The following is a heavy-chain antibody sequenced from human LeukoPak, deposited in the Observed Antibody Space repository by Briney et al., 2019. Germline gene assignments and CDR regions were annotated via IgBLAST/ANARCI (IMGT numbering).Heavy chain of an antibody. CDR2: ISSSSSRT. D-gene: IGHD3-9*01. Sequence: SGGSLRLSCAASGFTVSSNYMSWVRQAPGKGLEWVSGISSSSSRTYYADSVRGRFTISRDNSKNTLYLQMNSLRAEDTAVYYCAKDHRPYYDILTGKGFDPWGQGTLVTVSS. CDR3: AKDHRPYYDILTGKGFDP. V-gene: IGHV3-23*01. CDR1: GFTVSSNY. J-gene: IGHJ5*02.